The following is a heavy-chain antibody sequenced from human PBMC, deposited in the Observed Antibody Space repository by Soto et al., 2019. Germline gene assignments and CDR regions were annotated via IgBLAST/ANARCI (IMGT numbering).Heavy chain of an antibody. CDR2: ISGSGSST. CDR1: GFTFSSYT. CDR3: AKGQYSGVAGGLDY. J-gene: IGHJ4*02. V-gene: IGHV3-23*01. D-gene: IGHD1-26*01. Sequence: GGSLRLSCAASGFTFSSYTMSWVRQAPGKGLEWVSTISGSGSSTYSADSVKGRFTISRDNSKNTLYLQMNSLRVEDTALYYCAKGQYSGVAGGLDYWGQGTLVTVSS.